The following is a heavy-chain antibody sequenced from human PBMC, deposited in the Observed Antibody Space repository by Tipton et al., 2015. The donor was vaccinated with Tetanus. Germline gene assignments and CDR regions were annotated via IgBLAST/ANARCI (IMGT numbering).Heavy chain of an antibody. CDR3: ARQADNWFDP. J-gene: IGHJ5*02. Sequence: TLSLTCTVSGGSITSGTYYWGWIRQPPGKGLEWIGNIYYSGSTYYNSPLKSRVTISLDTSKNQFSLKMTPLAAADTAVYYCARQADNWFDPWGQGTLVAVSS. CDR2: IYYSGST. CDR1: GGSITSGTYY. V-gene: IGHV4-39*01.